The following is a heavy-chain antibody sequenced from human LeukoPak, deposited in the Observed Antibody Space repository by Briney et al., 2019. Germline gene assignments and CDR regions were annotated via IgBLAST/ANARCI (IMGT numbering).Heavy chain of an antibody. V-gene: IGHV4-39*07. J-gene: IGHJ5*02. CDR2: INHSGST. D-gene: IGHD5-24*01. CDR3: ARSFYNTGGWFDP. CDR1: GDSISTSNSY. Sequence: PSETLSLTCTVSGDSISTSNSYWGWIRQPPGKGLEWIGEINHSGSTNYNPSLKSRVTISVDTSKNQFSLKLSSVTDADTAMYYCARSFYNTGGWFDPWGQGTLVTVSS.